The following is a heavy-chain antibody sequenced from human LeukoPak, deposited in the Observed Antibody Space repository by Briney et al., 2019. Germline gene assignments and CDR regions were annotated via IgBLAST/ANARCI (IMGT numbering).Heavy chain of an antibody. CDR1: GFTFSSYW. V-gene: IGHV3-73*01. CDR3: TRQIGPYYFDY. Sequence: GGSLRLSCAASGFTFSSYWMGWVRQASGKGLEWVGRIRSKANSYATAYAASVKGRFTISRDDSKNTAYLQMNSLRTEDTAVYYCTRQIGPYYFDYWGQGTLVTVSS. CDR2: IRSKANSYAT. J-gene: IGHJ4*02.